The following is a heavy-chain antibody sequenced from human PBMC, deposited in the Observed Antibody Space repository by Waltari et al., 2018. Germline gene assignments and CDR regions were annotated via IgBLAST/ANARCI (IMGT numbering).Heavy chain of an antibody. J-gene: IGHJ3*02. Sequence: ELQLVESGGGLVQPGGSLSLSCAASGFRFRYYDMDWVRQAPGKGLEWVSYISFSGRTIYYADSVRGRFTISRDNAKNSLFLQMNSLRAGDTAIYYCAKALISPIASGAFDIWGQGTMVTVSS. CDR2: ISFSGRTI. CDR3: AKALISPIASGAFDI. CDR1: GFRFRYYD. D-gene: IGHD3-10*01. V-gene: IGHV3-48*03.